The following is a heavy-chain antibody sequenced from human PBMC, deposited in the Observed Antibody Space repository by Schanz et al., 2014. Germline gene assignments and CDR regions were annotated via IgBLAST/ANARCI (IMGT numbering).Heavy chain of an antibody. CDR3: ARNRGSGGQNWYFDL. J-gene: IGHJ2*01. CDR2: VSRSTPDI. CDR1: GFTFSSYS. V-gene: IGHV3-48*04. Sequence: EVQLVESGGGLVQPGGSLRLSCTASGFTFSSYSMNWVRQAPGKGLEWVSYVSRSTPDIYYADSVKGRFTISRDNTKNSLCLQLNSLRADDTAVYYCARNRGSGGQNWYFDLWGRGTLVTVSS. D-gene: IGHD1-26*01.